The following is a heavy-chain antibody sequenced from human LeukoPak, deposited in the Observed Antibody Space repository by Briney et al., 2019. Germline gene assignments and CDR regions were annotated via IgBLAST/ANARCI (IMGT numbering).Heavy chain of an antibody. CDR3: ARWGIYYDDI. CDR2: INRHGNT. V-gene: IGHV4-34*01. CDR1: GEPFSGYY. Sequence: ASETLTLTCAVSGEPFSGYYWGWIRQPPGKGLELIGEINRHGNTDYNPSLKSRVSMSIDTSKNQFSLKLISVTAADTAVYYCARWGIYYDDIWGQGTMVTVSS. J-gene: IGHJ3*02. D-gene: IGHD3-22*01.